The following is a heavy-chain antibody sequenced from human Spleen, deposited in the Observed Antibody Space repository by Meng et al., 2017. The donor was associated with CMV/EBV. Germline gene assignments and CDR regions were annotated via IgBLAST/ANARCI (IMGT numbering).Heavy chain of an antibody. D-gene: IGHD2-2*01. CDR2: ISSSGSTI. Sequence: GESLKISCVVSGFTFSSHEMNWVRQAPGKGLEWVSYISSSGSTIYYADSVKGRFIISRDNAKKSLYLQMNSLRAEDTAVYYCAREGRVPAAPDYYYGMDVWGQGTTVTVSS. J-gene: IGHJ6*02. CDR1: GFTFSSHE. CDR3: AREGRVPAAPDYYYGMDV. V-gene: IGHV3-48*03.